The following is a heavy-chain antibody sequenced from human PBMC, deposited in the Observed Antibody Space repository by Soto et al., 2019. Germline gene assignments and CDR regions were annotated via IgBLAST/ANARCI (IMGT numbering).Heavy chain of an antibody. V-gene: IGHV4-31*03. CDR1: GGSISSGVYY. Sequence: SETLSLTCTVSGGSISSGVYYWSWIRQHPGKGLEWIGYIYYSGSTYYNPSLKSRVTISVDTSKNQFSLKLSSVTAADTAVYYCARAAYYDSSGYYFDYWGQGTLVTVSS. CDR2: IYYSGST. D-gene: IGHD3-22*01. J-gene: IGHJ4*02. CDR3: ARAAYYDSSGYYFDY.